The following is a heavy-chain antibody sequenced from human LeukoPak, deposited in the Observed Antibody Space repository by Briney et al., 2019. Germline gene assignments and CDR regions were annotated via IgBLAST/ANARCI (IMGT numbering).Heavy chain of an antibody. Sequence: GGSLRLFCSASGFTFSSYAMHCVRQPPGKGLEYVLSISSNGGSTYYADSVKGRFTISRDNSKNTLYLQMSSLRAEDTAVYYCVKGHCSSTSCYYYYGMDVWGKGTTVTVSS. CDR2: ISSNGGST. J-gene: IGHJ6*04. D-gene: IGHD2-2*01. V-gene: IGHV3-64D*06. CDR1: GFTFSSYA. CDR3: VKGHCSSTSCYYYYGMDV.